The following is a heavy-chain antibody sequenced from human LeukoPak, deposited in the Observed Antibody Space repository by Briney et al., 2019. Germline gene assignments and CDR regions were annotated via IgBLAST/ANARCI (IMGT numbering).Heavy chain of an antibody. CDR1: GRSISSYY. CDR2: IYYSGRT. J-gene: IGHJ6*03. Sequence: PSETLSLTCTVSGRSISSYYWSWIRQPPGKGLEWIGYIYYSGRTNYNPSLKSRVTISVDTSKNQFSLKLSSVAAADTAVYYCARGTRGDYVYHRGNFRRMVYYYYMDVWGKGATVTVSS. CDR3: ARGTRGDYVYHRGNFRRMVYYYYMDV. V-gene: IGHV4-59*01. D-gene: IGHD4-17*01.